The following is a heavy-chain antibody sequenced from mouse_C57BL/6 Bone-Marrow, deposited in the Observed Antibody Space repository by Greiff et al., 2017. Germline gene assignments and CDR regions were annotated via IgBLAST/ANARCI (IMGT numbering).Heavy chain of an antibody. CDR3: TNYCYGSSPFAD. J-gene: IGHJ3*01. V-gene: IGHV14-4*01. CDR1: GFNIKDDY. Sequence: VQLQQSGAELVRPGASVKLSCTASGFNIKDDYMPWVKQRPEQGLEWIGWIDPENGDTESASKFQGKATITADTSYNTAYLQLSSLTSEDTAVYYWTNYCYGSSPFADWGQGTLVTVSA. D-gene: IGHD1-1*01. CDR2: IDPENGDT.